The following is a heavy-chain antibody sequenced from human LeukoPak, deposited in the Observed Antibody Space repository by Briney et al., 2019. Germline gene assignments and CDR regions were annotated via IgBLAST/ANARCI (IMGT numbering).Heavy chain of an antibody. CDR1: EFDFSNFA. CDR2: ISGSGGST. D-gene: IGHD3-22*01. V-gene: IGHV3-23*01. CDR3: ARVDSYYYDSSGYYPGPRYYYYYYGMDV. J-gene: IGHJ6*02. Sequence: GGSLRLSCVASEFDFSNFAMSWVRQAPGKGLEWVSAISGSGGSTYYADSVKGRFTISRDNSKNTLYLQMNSLRAEDTAVYYCARVDSYYYDSSGYYPGPRYYYYYYGMDVWGQGTTVTVSS.